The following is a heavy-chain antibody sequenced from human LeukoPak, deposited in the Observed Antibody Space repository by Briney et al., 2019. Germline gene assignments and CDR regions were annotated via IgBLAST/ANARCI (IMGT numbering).Heavy chain of an antibody. CDR1: GFTVSSNY. D-gene: IGHD6-19*01. Sequence: GGSLRLSCAASGFTVSSNYMSWVRQAPGKGLEWVSAISGSGGSTYYADSVKGRFTISRDNSKNTLYLQMNSLRAEDTAVYYCAKRPGSGFDYWGQGTLVTVSS. CDR2: ISGSGGST. J-gene: IGHJ4*02. V-gene: IGHV3-23*01. CDR3: AKRPGSGFDY.